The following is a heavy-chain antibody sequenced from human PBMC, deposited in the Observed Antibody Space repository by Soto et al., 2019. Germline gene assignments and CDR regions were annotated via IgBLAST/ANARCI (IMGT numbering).Heavy chain of an antibody. Sequence: GASVKVSCKASAYTFTSYDINWVRQAPGQGLEWMGCINGYNGNTNYAQNLQGRVTMTTDTSTSTAYMELRSLRSDDTAVYYCARAAHSSGWYEGDYWGQGTLVTVSS. J-gene: IGHJ4*02. CDR1: AYTFTSYD. CDR2: INGYNGNT. D-gene: IGHD6-19*01. CDR3: ARAAHSSGWYEGDY. V-gene: IGHV1-18*01.